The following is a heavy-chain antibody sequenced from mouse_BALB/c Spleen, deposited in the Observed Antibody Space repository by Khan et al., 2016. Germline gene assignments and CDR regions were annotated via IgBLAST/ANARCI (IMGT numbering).Heavy chain of an antibody. CDR3: TRALYYYVSSDISYAMAY. CDR1: GFSLTGYG. D-gene: IGHD1-1*01. V-gene: IGHV2-6-7*01. J-gene: IGHJ4*01. CDR2: IRGDGST. Sequence: QVQLKESGPGLVAPSQSLSITCTVSGFSLTGYGVNWVRQPPGKGLEWVGSIRGDGSTYYNSDLKSRLSISKDNSKSQVCLKMNSLQTEDTARYXCTRALYYYVSSDISYAMAYWGQGPSVTVSS.